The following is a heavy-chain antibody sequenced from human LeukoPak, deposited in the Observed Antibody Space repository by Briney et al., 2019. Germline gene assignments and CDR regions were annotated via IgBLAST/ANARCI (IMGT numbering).Heavy chain of an antibody. Sequence: GGSLRLSCAACGFTFSSYAMSLVRQAPGKGLEWVSAISGSGGSTYYADSVKGRFTISRDNSKNTLYLQMNSLRAEDTAVYYCAKGGGFSGWYDYWGQGTLVTVSS. CDR2: ISGSGGST. J-gene: IGHJ4*02. V-gene: IGHV3-23*01. CDR1: GFTFSSYA. CDR3: AKGGGFSGWYDY. D-gene: IGHD6-19*01.